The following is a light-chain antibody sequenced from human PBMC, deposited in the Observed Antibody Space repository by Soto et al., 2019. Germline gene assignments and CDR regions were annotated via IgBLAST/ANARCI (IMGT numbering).Light chain of an antibody. CDR1: QSVSRSY. Sequence: EIVLTQSPGTLSLSPGERATLSCGASQSVSRSYLAWYQQKPGQAPRLLIYGASSRATGIPDRFSGSGSGTDFTLTIRRLEPEDFAVYYCHQYGSSPYTFGQGTKLEIK. V-gene: IGKV3-20*01. CDR3: HQYGSSPYT. CDR2: GAS. J-gene: IGKJ2*01.